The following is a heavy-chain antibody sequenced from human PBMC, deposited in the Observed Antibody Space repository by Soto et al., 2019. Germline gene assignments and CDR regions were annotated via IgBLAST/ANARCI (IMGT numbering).Heavy chain of an antibody. D-gene: IGHD2-2*01. J-gene: IGHJ6*02. CDR1: GFTFSSYS. CDR3: ASMFEYQLNYYYYGMDV. Sequence: PGRSLRLSCAASGFTFSSYSMNWVRQAPGKGLEWVSYISSSSSTIYYADSVKGRFTISRDNAKNSLYLQMNSLRDEDTAVYYCASMFEYQLNYYYYGMDVRGQRTTVTVSS. V-gene: IGHV3-48*02. CDR2: ISSSSSTI.